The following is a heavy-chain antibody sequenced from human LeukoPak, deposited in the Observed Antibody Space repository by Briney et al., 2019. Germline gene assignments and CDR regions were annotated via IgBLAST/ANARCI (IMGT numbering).Heavy chain of an antibody. CDR1: GGSISSSSYY. V-gene: IGHV4-39*07. CDR2: IYYSGST. D-gene: IGHD3-10*01. Sequence: SETLSLTCTVSGGSISSSSYYWGWIRQPPGKGLEWIGSIYYSGSTYYNPSLKSRVTISVDTSKNQFSLKLSSVTAADTAVYYCARARIGGMRAFDIWGQGTMVTVSS. J-gene: IGHJ3*02. CDR3: ARARIGGMRAFDI.